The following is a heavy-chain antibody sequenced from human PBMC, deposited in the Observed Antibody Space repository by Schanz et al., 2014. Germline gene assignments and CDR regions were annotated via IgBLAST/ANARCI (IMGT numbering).Heavy chain of an antibody. J-gene: IGHJ4*02. CDR3: ARGRGFYDY. D-gene: IGHD3-10*01. V-gene: IGHV1-2*04. CDR2: INPNSGTT. Sequence: VQLEQSGAEVKKPGSSVKVSCKASGGTFSTYTISWVRQAPGQGLEWMGWINPNSGTTNYAQKFQGWVTMTRDTSISTAYMELSSLTSEDTAVHYCARGRGFYDYWGQGTLVTVSS. CDR1: GGTFSTYT.